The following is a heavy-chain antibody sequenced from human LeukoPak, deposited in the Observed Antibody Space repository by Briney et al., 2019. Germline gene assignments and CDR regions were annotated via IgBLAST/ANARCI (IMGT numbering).Heavy chain of an antibody. D-gene: IGHD1-26*01. CDR2: IKPNGGDT. Sequence: ASVKVSCKASGYSFSGYYINWVRQAPGQGPEWMGWIKPNGGDTNYPQKFRARITMTRDTSISTVYMELKSLTSDDTAVYYCARGDEWELAVDFWGQGTLVTVSS. CDR1: GYSFSGYY. V-gene: IGHV1-2*02. J-gene: IGHJ4*02. CDR3: ARGDEWELAVDF.